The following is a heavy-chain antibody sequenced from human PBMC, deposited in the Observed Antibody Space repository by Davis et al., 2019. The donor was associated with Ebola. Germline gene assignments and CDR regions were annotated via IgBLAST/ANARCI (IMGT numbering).Heavy chain of an antibody. D-gene: IGHD3-9*01. CDR1: GFTFSSYS. CDR3: ARVDLTYYDILTGYGGMDV. Sequence: GGSLRLSCAASGFTFSSYSMNWVRQAPGKGLEWVLYISSSSSTIYYADSVKGRFTISRDNAKNSLYLQMNSLRDEDTAVYYCARVDLTYYDILTGYGGMDVWGQGTTVTVSS. CDR2: ISSSSSTI. V-gene: IGHV3-48*02. J-gene: IGHJ6*02.